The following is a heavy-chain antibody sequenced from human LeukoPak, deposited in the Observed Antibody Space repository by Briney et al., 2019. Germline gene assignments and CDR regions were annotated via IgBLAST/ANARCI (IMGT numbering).Heavy chain of an antibody. D-gene: IGHD1-26*01. CDR3: AKGREAYSGSYTPFDY. Sequence: GGSLRLSCAASGFTLSSYAMSWVRQAPGKGLECVSTISGSGSSTYYADSVKGRFTISRDSSKNTLYLQMNSLRAEDTAVYYCAKGREAYSGSYTPFDYWGRGTLVTVSS. CDR1: GFTLSSYA. J-gene: IGHJ4*02. V-gene: IGHV3-23*01. CDR2: ISGSGSST.